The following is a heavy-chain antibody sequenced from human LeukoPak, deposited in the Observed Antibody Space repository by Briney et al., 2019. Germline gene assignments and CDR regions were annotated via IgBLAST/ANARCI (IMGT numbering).Heavy chain of an antibody. CDR1: GYSINSGYY. D-gene: IGHD2-15*01. J-gene: IGHJ3*02. CDR3: AKEGCSGDNFSSAFEI. Sequence: PSETLSLTCAVSGYSINSGYYWAWIRQPPGKGLEWIASIYHSGSTFYNPSLRSRVTISVHTSKTELSLKLNSVTAADTALYYCAKEGCSGDNFSSAFEIWGRGTIVTVSS. CDR2: IYHSGST. V-gene: IGHV4-38-2*02.